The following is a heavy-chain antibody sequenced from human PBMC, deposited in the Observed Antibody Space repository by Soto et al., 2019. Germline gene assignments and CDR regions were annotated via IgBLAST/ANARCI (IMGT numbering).Heavy chain of an antibody. Sequence: GASVKVSCKASGYTFTSYDINWVRQATGQGLEWMGIMNPNSGSTSYAQKFQGRVTMTRDTSTSTVYMELSSLRSEDTAVYYCARFDWNPITLVPYGMDVWGQGTTVTVSS. D-gene: IGHD3-10*01. CDR2: MNPNSGST. V-gene: IGHV1-46*03. J-gene: IGHJ6*02. CDR1: GYTFTSYD. CDR3: ARFDWNPITLVPYGMDV.